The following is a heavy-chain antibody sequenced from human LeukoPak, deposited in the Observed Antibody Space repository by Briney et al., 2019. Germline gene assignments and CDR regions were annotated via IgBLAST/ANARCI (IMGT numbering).Heavy chain of an antibody. J-gene: IGHJ4*02. D-gene: IGHD1-26*01. CDR2: LYPGDSDT. CDR1: GYSFTSFW. Sequence: GESLKISCKGSGYSFTSFWIAWVRQMPGKGLEWMGILYPGDSDTRYSPSFEGQVTFSADKSISTAYLQWSSLKASDTAMYYCARGRYSGTYLSYFDYWAQGTLVTVSS. CDR3: ARGRYSGTYLSYFDY. V-gene: IGHV5-51*01.